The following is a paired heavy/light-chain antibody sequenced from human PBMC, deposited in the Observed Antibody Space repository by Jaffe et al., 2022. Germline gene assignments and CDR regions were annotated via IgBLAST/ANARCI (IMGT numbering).Heavy chain of an antibody. V-gene: IGHV4-38-2*02. CDR2: ANRNGAA. CDR3: TRDIGNYVTDY. CDR1: GYSISSGSY. D-gene: IGHD3-3*01. J-gene: IGHJ4*02. Sequence: QVQLQESGPRLLKPSETLSLTCAVSGYSISSGSYWGWIRQPPGKGLEWIGTANRNGAASYNPSLKSRVTISVDTSTNQFSLRLSSVTAADTAVYYCTRDIGNYVTDYWGQGTLVTVSS.
Light chain of an antibody. V-gene: IGKV1-39*01. J-gene: IGKJ2*01. CDR2: GTS. CDR1: QNINNY. CDR3: QQSYA. Sequence: DIQMTQSPSSLSASVGDRVTITCRASQNINNYINWYQQKPGKAPKLLIYGTSNLQSGVPSRFSGSGSGTDFTLTISSLQPEDLATYHCQQSYAFGQGTKLEIK.